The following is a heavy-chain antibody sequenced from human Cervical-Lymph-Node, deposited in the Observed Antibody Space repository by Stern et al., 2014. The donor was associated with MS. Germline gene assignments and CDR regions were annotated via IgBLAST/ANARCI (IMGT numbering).Heavy chain of an antibody. V-gene: IGHV1-46*01. Sequence: VQLVQSGAEVKKPGASVKVSCKASGYTFTSYYMHWVRQAPGQGLEWMGIINPSGGSTSYAQKFQGRVTMTRDTSTSTVYMELSSLRSEDTAVYYCARDWEVCSSTSCYVFWFDPWGQGTLVTVSS. CDR2: INPSGGST. D-gene: IGHD2-2*01. CDR1: GYTFTSYY. CDR3: ARDWEVCSSTSCYVFWFDP. J-gene: IGHJ5*02.